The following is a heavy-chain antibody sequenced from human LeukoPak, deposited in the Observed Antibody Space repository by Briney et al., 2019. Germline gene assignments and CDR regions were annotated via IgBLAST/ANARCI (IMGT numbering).Heavy chain of an antibody. V-gene: IGHV4-31*03. Sequence: SQTLSLTCTVSGGSISSGGYYWSWIRQHPGKGLEWIGYIYYSGSTYYNPSPKSRVTISVDTSKNQFSLKLSSVTAADTAVYYCARVVIQLWRILDYWGQGTLVTVSS. CDR2: IYYSGST. J-gene: IGHJ4*02. D-gene: IGHD5-18*01. CDR3: ARVVIQLWRILDY. CDR1: GGSISSGGYY.